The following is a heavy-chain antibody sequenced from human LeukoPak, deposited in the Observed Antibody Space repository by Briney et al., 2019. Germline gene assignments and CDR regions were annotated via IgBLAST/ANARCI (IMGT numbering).Heavy chain of an antibody. CDR1: GGSISSYY. V-gene: IGHV4-59*01. Sequence: ASETLSLTCTFSGGSISSYYWSWIRQPPGKGLEWIGYIYYSGSTNYNPSLKSRVTISVDTSKNQFSLKLGSVTAADTAVYYCATQFGEKFDCWGQGVLVSVSS. J-gene: IGHJ4*02. CDR3: ATQFGEKFDC. CDR2: IYYSGST. D-gene: IGHD3-10*01.